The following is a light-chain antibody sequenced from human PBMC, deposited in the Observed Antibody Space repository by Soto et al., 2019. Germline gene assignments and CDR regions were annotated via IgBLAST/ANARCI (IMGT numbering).Light chain of an antibody. J-gene: IGKJ5*01. V-gene: IGKV1-9*01. CDR1: QGISSY. CDR2: AAS. CDR3: QQLNSYPLIT. Sequence: IQLTQYPCFLSASVAQRVTITCLASQGISSYLAWYQQKPGKAPKLLIYAASTLQSGVPSRFSGSGSGTEFTLTISSLQPEDFATYYCQQLNSYPLITFGQGRLPAIK.